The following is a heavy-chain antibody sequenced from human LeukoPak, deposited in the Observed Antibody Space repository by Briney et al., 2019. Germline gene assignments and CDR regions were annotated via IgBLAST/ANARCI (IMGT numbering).Heavy chain of an antibody. Sequence: PSETLSLTCTVSGGSISAYYWSWIRQPPGKGLEWIGEINHSGSTSYNPSLKSRVTISVDTSKNQFSLKLSSVTAADTAVYYCARDGGRDSGSYYEDYWGQGTLVTVSS. J-gene: IGHJ4*02. CDR1: GGSISAYY. CDR3: ARDGGRDSGSYYEDY. V-gene: IGHV4-34*01. CDR2: INHSGST. D-gene: IGHD1-26*01.